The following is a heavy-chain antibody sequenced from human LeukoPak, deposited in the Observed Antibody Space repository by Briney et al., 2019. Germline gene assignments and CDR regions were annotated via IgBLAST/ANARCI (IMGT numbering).Heavy chain of an antibody. CDR2: IYSDNT. J-gene: IGHJ4*02. V-gene: IGHV3-53*01. D-gene: IGHD3-10*01. CDR1: GFTVSSNS. CDR3: VKFRVEWFGDPEDY. Sequence: GALRLSCTVSGFTVSSNSMSWVRQAPGKGLEWVSFIYSDNTHYSDSVKGRFTISRDNSKNTLYLQMNSLRAEDTAVYYCVKFRVEWFGDPEDYWGQGTLVTVSS.